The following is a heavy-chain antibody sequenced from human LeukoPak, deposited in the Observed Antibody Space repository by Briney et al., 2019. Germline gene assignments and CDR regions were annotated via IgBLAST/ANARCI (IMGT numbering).Heavy chain of an antibody. CDR1: GFTFSSYA. D-gene: IGHD2-2*01. CDR3: AKDPIVVVPAAHDY. CDR2: ISGSGGST. J-gene: IGHJ4*02. V-gene: IGHV3-23*01. Sequence: GGSLRLSCAASGFTFSSYAMSWVRQAPGKGLEWVSAISGSGGSTYYADSVKGRFTISRDNSKNTLYLQMNSLRAEDTAVYYCAKDPIVVVPAAHDYWGQGTLVTVSP.